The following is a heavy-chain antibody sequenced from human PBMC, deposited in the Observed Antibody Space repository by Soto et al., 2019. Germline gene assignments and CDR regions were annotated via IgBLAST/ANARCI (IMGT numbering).Heavy chain of an antibody. CDR2: IIPIFGTA. D-gene: IGHD3-16*01. CDR1: GGTFSSYA. CDR3: ARGGGTTLNYYYYYGMDV. J-gene: IGHJ6*02. V-gene: IGHV1-69*13. Sequence: GASVKVSCKASGGTFSSYAISWVRQAPGQGLEWMGGIIPIFGTANYAQKFQGRVTITADESTSTAYMELSSLRSEDTAVYYCARGGGTTLNYYYYYGMDVWGQGTTVTVSS.